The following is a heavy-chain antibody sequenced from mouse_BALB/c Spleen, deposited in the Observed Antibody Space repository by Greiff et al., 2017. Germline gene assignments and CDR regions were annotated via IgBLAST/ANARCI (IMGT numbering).Heavy chain of an antibody. D-gene: IGHD2-14*01. J-gene: IGHJ4*01. CDR1: GFNIKDSY. CDR2: IDPANGNT. V-gene: IGHV14-3*02. Sequence: VQLQQSGAELVKPGASVKLSCTASGFNIKDSYMHWVKQRPEQGLEWIGRIDPANGNTKYDPKFQGKATITADTSSNTAYLQLSSLTSEDTAVYYCARRDRYDGGAMDYWGQGTTVTVSS. CDR3: ARRDRYDGGAMDY.